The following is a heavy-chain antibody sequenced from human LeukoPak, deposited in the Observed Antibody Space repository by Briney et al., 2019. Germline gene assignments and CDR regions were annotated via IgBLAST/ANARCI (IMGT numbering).Heavy chain of an antibody. V-gene: IGHV4-59*01. J-gene: IGHJ3*02. Sequence: SKTLSLTCTVSGGSIRRYYWSWIRQSPGKGLEWIGKIYYNGSTDYNPSLKSRVTMSVDTSKNQLSLKLKSVTAADTAVYFCARGRYFDWLLKVDMGGGYSFDMWGQGTMVTVSS. CDR3: ARGRYFDWLLKVDMGGGYSFDM. CDR1: GGSIRRYY. CDR2: IYYNGST. D-gene: IGHD3-9*01.